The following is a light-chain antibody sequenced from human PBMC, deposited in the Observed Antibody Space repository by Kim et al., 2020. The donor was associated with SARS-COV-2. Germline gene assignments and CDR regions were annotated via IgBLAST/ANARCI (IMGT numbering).Light chain of an antibody. CDR2: EDN. V-gene: IGLV6-57*02. Sequence: GKPVTISCTGSSGSIASNDVQWYQQRPGSAPTTVIYEDNQRPSGVPDRFSGSVDSSSNSASLTISGLKTEDEADYYCQSYDSSNWVFGGGTKLTVL. CDR1: SGSIASND. CDR3: QSYDSSNWV. J-gene: IGLJ3*02.